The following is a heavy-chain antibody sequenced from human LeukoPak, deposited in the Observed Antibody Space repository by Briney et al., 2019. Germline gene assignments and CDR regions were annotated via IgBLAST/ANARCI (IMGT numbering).Heavy chain of an antibody. D-gene: IGHD2-2*01. CDR3: ARGIVPAARDYYYYYMDV. Sequence: ASVKVSCKASGYTFTSYGLSWVRQAPGQGLEWMGRITTYNGNTKYAQNLQGRVTMTADTSTSTAYMELRSLRSDDTAVYYCARGIVPAARDYYYYYMDVRGKGTTVTVSS. CDR2: ITTYNGNT. V-gene: IGHV1-18*01. CDR1: GYTFTSYG. J-gene: IGHJ6*03.